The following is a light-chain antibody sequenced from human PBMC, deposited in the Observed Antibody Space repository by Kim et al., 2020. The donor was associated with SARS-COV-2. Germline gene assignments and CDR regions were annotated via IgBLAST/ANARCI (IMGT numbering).Light chain of an antibody. V-gene: IGLV3-1*01. Sequence: SYELTQPPSVSVSPGQTASITCSGAKLGDTYACWYQQKPGQSPVLVIYQDSKRPSGIPERFSGSNSGNTATLTISGTQAMDEADYYCQAWDSSIVVFGGG. CDR2: QDS. CDR1: KLGDTY. CDR3: QAWDSSIVV. J-gene: IGLJ2*01.